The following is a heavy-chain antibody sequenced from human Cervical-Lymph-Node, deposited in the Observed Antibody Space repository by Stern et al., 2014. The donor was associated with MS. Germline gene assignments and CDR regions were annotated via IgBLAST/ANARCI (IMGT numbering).Heavy chain of an antibody. CDR2: ISSSSSYI. D-gene: IGHD4-17*01. J-gene: IGHJ6*02. CDR3: ARDGSYGDYDFGMDV. Sequence: EVQLEESGGGLVKPGGSLRLSCAASGFTFSSYSMDWVRQAAGKGLEWVSSISSSSSYIYYADSVKGRFTISRDNAKNSLYLQMNSLRAEDTAVYYCARDGSYGDYDFGMDVWGLGTTVTVSS. V-gene: IGHV3-21*01. CDR1: GFTFSSYS.